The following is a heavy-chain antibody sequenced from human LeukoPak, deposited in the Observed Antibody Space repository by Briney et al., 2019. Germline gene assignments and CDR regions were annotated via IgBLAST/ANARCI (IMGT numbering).Heavy chain of an antibody. V-gene: IGHV3-48*01. Sequence: GGSLRLSCAASGFIFSSYSLNWVRQAPGKGLEWVSYISSSSSTIYYADSVKGRFTISRDNSKNTLYLQMNSLRAEDTAVYYCAKVSVAGTFYYYYMDVWGKGTTVTVSS. CDR1: GFIFSSYS. J-gene: IGHJ6*03. CDR3: AKVSVAGTFYYYYMDV. D-gene: IGHD6-19*01. CDR2: ISSSSSTI.